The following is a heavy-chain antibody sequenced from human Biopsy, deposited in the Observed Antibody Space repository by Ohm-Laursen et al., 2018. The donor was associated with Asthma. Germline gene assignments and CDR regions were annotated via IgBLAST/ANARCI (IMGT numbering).Heavy chain of an antibody. D-gene: IGHD6-19*01. CDR3: ARDSYSSGLYDDFES. V-gene: IGHV3-11*01. CDR1: GFTFSVYY. J-gene: IGHJ4*02. CDR2: INGKSNSI. Sequence: SLRLSCAASGFTFSVYYMSWIRQAPGKGLEWIPYINGKSNSIEYADSVKGRFTISRDNAKNSLYLQMNSLRAEDTAVYYCARDSYSSGLYDDFESWGQGTLVTVSS.